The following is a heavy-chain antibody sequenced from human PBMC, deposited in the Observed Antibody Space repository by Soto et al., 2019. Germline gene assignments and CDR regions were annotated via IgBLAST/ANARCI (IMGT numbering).Heavy chain of an antibody. Sequence: VSYRKRIYTFTSYSINCMRQAPEKGLEWMGVINPHGGSTAYAQKFKGRVTLTRDTSASTVYMEVSSLTSEDTAMYYCARSSGGNFGIIIEGTNWFGPWGQGTLVSVSS. CDR1: IYTFTSYS. J-gene: IGHJ5*02. D-gene: IGHD1-26*01. CDR2: INPHGGST. CDR3: ARSSGGNFGIIIEGTNWFGP. V-gene: IGHV1-46*01.